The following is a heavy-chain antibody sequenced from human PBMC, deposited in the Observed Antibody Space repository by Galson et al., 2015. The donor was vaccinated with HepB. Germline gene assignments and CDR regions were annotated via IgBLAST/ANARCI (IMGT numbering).Heavy chain of an antibody. CDR3: ARDLWRYGAPNYYGMDV. J-gene: IGHJ6*02. V-gene: IGHV3-7*03. CDR2: IKQDGSEK. CDR1: GFTFSSYW. D-gene: IGHD5-18*01. Sequence: SLRLSCAASGFTFSSYWMSWVRQAPGKGLEWVANIKQDGSEKYYVDSVKGRFTISRDNAKNSLYLQMNSLRAEDTAVYYCARDLWRYGAPNYYGMDVWGQGTTVTVSS.